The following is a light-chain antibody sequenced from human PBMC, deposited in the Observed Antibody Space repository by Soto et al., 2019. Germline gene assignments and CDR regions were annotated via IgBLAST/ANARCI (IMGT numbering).Light chain of an antibody. V-gene: IGKV1-5*01. J-gene: IGKJ1*01. Sequence: IQMTQSPSVLSASVGDRVTITCRASQSISRWLAWYQQKSGKAPKLLISDASNLESGVPSRFSGRGSGTEFTLSISSLQPDDFATYYCQQYNYYWTFGQGTKVDIK. CDR2: DAS. CDR3: QQYNYYWT. CDR1: QSISRW.